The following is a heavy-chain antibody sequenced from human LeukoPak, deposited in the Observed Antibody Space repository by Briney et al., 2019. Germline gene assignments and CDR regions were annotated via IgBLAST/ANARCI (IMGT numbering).Heavy chain of an antibody. J-gene: IGHJ4*02. Sequence: TPSETLSLTCTVSGGSISSYYWSWIRQPPGKGLEWIGYIYYSGSTNYNPSLKSRVTISVDTSKNQFSLKLSSVTAADTAVYYCARHGEYYDILTGYYNPPYYFDYWGQGTLVTVSS. CDR1: GGSISSYY. CDR3: ARHGEYYDILTGYYNPPYYFDY. V-gene: IGHV4-59*08. CDR2: IYYSGST. D-gene: IGHD3-9*01.